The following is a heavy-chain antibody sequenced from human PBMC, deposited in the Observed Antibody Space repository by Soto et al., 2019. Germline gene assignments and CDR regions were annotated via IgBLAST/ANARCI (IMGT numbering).Heavy chain of an antibody. J-gene: IGHJ4*02. Sequence: QVQLVESGGGVVQPGRSLRLSCAASGFTFSSYAMHWVRQAPGKGLEWVAVISYDGSNKYYVDSVKGRFTISRDNSKNTRYLQMNSLRAMDTAVYYCGIEDYSSGYYLLGSFEYWGQEPLAIVA. D-gene: IGHD3-22*01. V-gene: IGHV3-30-3*01. CDR1: GFTFSSYA. CDR2: ISYDGSNK. CDR3: GIEDYSSGYYLLGSFEY.